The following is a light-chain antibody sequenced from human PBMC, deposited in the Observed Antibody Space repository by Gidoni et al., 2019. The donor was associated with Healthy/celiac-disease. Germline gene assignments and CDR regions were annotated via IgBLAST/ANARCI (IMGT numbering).Light chain of an antibody. Sequence: SYELTQPPSVSVSPGQTASITCSGDKLWDKSACWYQQKPGQSPVLVIYQDSKRPSGIPERFSGSNSGNTATLTISGTQAMDEADYYCQAWDSSTYVVFGGGTKLTVL. V-gene: IGLV3-1*01. CDR3: QAWDSSTYVV. CDR2: QDS. J-gene: IGLJ2*01. CDR1: KLWDKS.